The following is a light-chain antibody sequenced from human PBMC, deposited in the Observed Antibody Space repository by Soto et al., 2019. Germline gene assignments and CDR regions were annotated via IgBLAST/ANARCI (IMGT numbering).Light chain of an antibody. CDR3: SSYTSSSTPPYV. Sequence: QSVLTQPASVSGSPGQSITISCTGTSSDVGGYNYVSWYQQHPGKAPKLMIYDVSNRPSGVSNRFSGSKSGNTASLTISGLQAEDKADYYCSSYTSSSTPPYVFGTGTKVTVL. CDR2: DVS. CDR1: SSDVGGYNY. V-gene: IGLV2-14*01. J-gene: IGLJ1*01.